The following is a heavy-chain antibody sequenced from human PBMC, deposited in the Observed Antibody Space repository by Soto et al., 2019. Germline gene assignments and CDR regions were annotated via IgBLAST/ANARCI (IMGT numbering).Heavy chain of an antibody. V-gene: IGHV3-30*18. J-gene: IGHJ4*02. CDR3: AKGRGIAVAGSFFDY. CDR1: GFTFSSYG. CDR2: ISYDGSNK. Sequence: QVQLVESGGGVVQPGRSLRLSCAASGFTFSSYGMHWVRQAPGKGLEWVAVISYDGSNKYYADSVKGRFTISRDNSKNTLYLQMNSLSAEDTAVYYCAKGRGIAVAGSFFDYWGQGTLVTVSS. D-gene: IGHD6-19*01.